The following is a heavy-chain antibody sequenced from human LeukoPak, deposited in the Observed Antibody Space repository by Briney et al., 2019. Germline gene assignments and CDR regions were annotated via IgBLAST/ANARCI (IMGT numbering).Heavy chain of an antibody. D-gene: IGHD5-12*01. CDR1: GFTFSSYA. CDR2: ISYDGSNK. CDR3: ARDILIVATEEEIDY. V-gene: IGHV3-30*04. J-gene: IGHJ4*02. Sequence: GGSLRLSCAASGFTFSSYAMHWVRQAPGKGLEWVAVISYDGSNKYYADSVKGRFTISRDNSKNTLYLQMNSLRAEYTAVYYCARDILIVATEEEIDYWGQGTLVTVSS.